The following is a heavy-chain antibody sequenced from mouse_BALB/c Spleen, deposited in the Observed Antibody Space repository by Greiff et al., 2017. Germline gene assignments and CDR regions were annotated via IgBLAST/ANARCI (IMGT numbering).Heavy chain of an antibody. J-gene: IGHJ3*01. CDR2: IWAGGST. V-gene: IGHV2-9*02. CDR3: ARGHGSSWFAY. CDR1: GFSLTSYG. D-gene: IGHD1-1*01. Sequence: VQLVESGPGLVAPSQSLSITCTVSGFSLTSYGVHWVRPPPGKGLEWLGVIWAGGSTNYNSALMSRLSISKDNSKSQVFLKMNSLQTDDTAMYYCARGHGSSWFAYWGQGTLGTVSA.